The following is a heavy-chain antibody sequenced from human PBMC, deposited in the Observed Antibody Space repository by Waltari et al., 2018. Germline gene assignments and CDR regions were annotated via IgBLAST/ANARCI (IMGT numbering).Heavy chain of an antibody. V-gene: IGHV4-38-2*01. D-gene: IGHD3-3*01. J-gene: IGHJ4*01. CDR2: FYHRGST. CDR1: GFSISRGYQ. CDR3: ARMFYDFWTGYSDY. Sequence: QVQLQESGPGLVKPSETRSLPCAVSGFSISRGYQWGWIRQPPGKGLEWIGRFYHRGSTYFNPSLKSRVTISVDTSKNKVSLRLSSVTAADTAVYYCARMFYDFWTGYSDYWGHGTLVTVSS.